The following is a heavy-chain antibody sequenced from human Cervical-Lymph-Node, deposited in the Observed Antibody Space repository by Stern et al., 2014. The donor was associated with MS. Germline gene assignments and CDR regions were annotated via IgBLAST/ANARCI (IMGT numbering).Heavy chain of an antibody. Sequence: QVPLKESGPALVKPTQTLTLTCTFSGFSLSTSGMRVSWIRQPPGKALEWLARLDWDDEKFYTPSLKTRLIISKDTSKNQVVLTMPNMDPLDTATYYCARSGTGSFYSFDYWGQGTLVTVSS. J-gene: IGHJ4*02. CDR2: LDWDDEK. D-gene: IGHD1-7*01. CDR3: ARSGTGSFYSFDY. V-gene: IGHV2-70*04. CDR1: GFSLSTSGMR.